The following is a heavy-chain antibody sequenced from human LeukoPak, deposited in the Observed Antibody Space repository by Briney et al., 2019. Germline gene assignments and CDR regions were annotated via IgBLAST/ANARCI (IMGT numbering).Heavy chain of an antibody. D-gene: IGHD6-13*01. J-gene: IGHJ5*02. CDR1: GYTFTGYY. V-gene: IGHV1-2*02. CDR2: INPKSDGT. CDR3: ARAKDSSSWYCTFDP. Sequence: ASVKVSCKASGYTFTGYYMHWVRQAPGHGLEWMGWINPKSDGTNYAQKFQCRVTMTRDTSIRTASMELSSLRSDDTAVYYCARAKDSSSWYCTFDPWGQGTLVTVSS.